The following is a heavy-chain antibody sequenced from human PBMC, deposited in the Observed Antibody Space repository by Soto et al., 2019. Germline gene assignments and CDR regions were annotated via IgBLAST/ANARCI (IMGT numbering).Heavy chain of an antibody. D-gene: IGHD5-18*01. J-gene: IGHJ4*02. Sequence: QMQLVQSGPEVKKPGTSVKVSCKASGLTFSSSAVHWVRQARGHRLEWIGWIDVGSANANYAQMLPERVTISRDMSTSTAYMELSSLRPEDTAVYYCAADMGGYIYGLGTYWGQGTLVTVSS. CDR3: AADMGGYIYGLGTY. CDR1: GLTFSSSA. CDR2: IDVGSANA. V-gene: IGHV1-58*01.